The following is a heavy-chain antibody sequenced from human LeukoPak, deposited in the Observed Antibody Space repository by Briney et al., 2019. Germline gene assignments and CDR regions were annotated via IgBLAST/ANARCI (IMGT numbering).Heavy chain of an antibody. Sequence: PSETLSLTCTVSGGSISSSSYYWGWIRQPPGKGLEWIGSIYYSGSTNYNPSLKSRVTISVDTSKNQFSLKLSSVTAADTAVYYCARRGIFKNWFDPWGQGTLVTVSS. V-gene: IGHV4-39*07. D-gene: IGHD3-16*01. CDR3: ARRGIFKNWFDP. CDR1: GGSISSSSYY. J-gene: IGHJ5*02. CDR2: IYYSGST.